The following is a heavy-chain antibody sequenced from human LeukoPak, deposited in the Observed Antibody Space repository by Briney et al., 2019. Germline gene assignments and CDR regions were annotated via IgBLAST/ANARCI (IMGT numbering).Heavy chain of an antibody. CDR3: ARGPLYYDILTGYYNVYGMDV. J-gene: IGHJ6*02. D-gene: IGHD3-9*01. Sequence: PSETLSLTCAVYGGPFSGYYWSWIRQPPGKGLEWIGEINHSGSTNYNPSLKSRVTISVDTSKNQFSLKLSSVTAADTAVYYCARGPLYYDILTGYYNVYGMDVWGQGTTVTVSS. CDR1: GGPFSGYY. V-gene: IGHV4-34*01. CDR2: INHSGST.